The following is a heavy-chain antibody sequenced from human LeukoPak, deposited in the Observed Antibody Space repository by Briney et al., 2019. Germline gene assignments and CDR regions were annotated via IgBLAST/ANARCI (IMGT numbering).Heavy chain of an antibody. Sequence: SETLSLTCTVSGGSISSYYWSWIRQPPGKGLEWIGYIYTSGSTNYNPSLKSRVTISVDTSKNQFSLKLSSVTAADTAVYYCARQAGSLDYYYMGVWGKGTTVTVSS. CDR1: GGSISSYY. D-gene: IGHD3-10*01. CDR3: ARQAGSLDYYYMGV. CDR2: IYTSGST. J-gene: IGHJ6*03. V-gene: IGHV4-4*09.